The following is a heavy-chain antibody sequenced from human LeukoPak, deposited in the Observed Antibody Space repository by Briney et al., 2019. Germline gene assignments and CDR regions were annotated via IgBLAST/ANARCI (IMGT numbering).Heavy chain of an antibody. V-gene: IGHV4-38-2*02. CDR1: GYSISSGYY. Sequence: SETLCLSCTVSGYSISSGYYWGWIRQPPGKGLEWIGSIYHSGSTYYNPSLKSRVTISVDTSKNQFSLKLSSVTAADTAVYYCARERSSRWTPMGWYDPWGRGTLVTVSS. CDR2: IYHSGST. CDR3: ARERSSRWTPMGWYDP. D-gene: IGHD6-13*01. J-gene: IGHJ5*02.